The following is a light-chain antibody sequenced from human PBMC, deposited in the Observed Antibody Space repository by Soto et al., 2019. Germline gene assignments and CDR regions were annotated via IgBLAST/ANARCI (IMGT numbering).Light chain of an antibody. V-gene: IGKV3-15*01. J-gene: IGKJ4*01. Sequence: EIVMTQSPATLSVSPGERATLSCRASQSVSSNLAWYQQKPGQAPRLLIYGASTRASGIPARFSGSGSGTDFTLTISSLQPEDFATYYCQQSYSTHLTFGGGTKVDIK. CDR3: QQSYSTHLT. CDR1: QSVSSN. CDR2: GAS.